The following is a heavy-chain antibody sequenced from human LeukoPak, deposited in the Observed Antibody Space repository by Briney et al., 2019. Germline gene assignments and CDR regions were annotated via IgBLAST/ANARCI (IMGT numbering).Heavy chain of an antibody. D-gene: IGHD6-19*01. V-gene: IGHV3-23*01. CDR1: GFTFSSYA. CDR2: ITGSGGST. Sequence: QSGGSLRLSCAASGFTFSSYAMSWVRQAPGKGLEWVSGITGSGGSTYYADSVKGRFSISRDNSKNTLYLQLNSLRAEDTAVYYCAEGGVGSGWYSPGYWGQGTLVTVSS. J-gene: IGHJ4*02. CDR3: AEGGVGSGWYSPGY.